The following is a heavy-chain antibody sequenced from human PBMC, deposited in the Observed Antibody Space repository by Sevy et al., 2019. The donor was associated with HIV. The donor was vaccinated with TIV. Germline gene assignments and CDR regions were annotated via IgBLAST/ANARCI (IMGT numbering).Heavy chain of an antibody. Sequence: ASVKVSCKASGYSFTSYGISWVRQAPGHGLEWMGWIDVYNGNANSAQKLQGRVTMTTDTSTSTVYIELTSLRSDDTAVYYCARVPTYYYGSRTYFDYWGQGTLVTVSS. V-gene: IGHV1-18*01. CDR2: IDVYNGNA. CDR1: GYSFTSYG. D-gene: IGHD3-10*01. J-gene: IGHJ4*02. CDR3: ARVPTYYYGSRTYFDY.